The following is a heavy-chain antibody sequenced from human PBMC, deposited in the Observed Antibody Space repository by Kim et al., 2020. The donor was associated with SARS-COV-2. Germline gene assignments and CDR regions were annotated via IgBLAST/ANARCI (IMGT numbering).Heavy chain of an antibody. V-gene: IGHV1-69*13. J-gene: IGHJ3*02. D-gene: IGHD3-10*01. CDR2: IIPIFGTA. CDR3: ARGRFGELRESGEAFDI. CDR1: GGTFSSYA. Sequence: SVKVSCKASGGTFSSYAISWVRQAPGQGLEWMGGIIPIFGTANYAQKFQGRVTITADESTSTAYMELSSLRSEDTAVYYCARGRFGELRESGEAFDIWGQGTMVTVSS.